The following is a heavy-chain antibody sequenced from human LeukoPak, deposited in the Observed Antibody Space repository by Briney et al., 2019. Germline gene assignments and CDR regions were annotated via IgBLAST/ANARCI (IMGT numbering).Heavy chain of an antibody. CDR1: GFTFSSYG. V-gene: IGHV3-30*18. Sequence: GGSLRLSCAASGFTFSSYGMHWVRQAPGKGLEWVAVISYDGSNKYYADSVKGGFTISRDNSKNTLYLQMNSLRAEDTAVYYCAKDQEVGQWLAAPTDYWGQGTLVTVSS. CDR2: ISYDGSNK. D-gene: IGHD6-19*01. J-gene: IGHJ4*02. CDR3: AKDQEVGQWLAAPTDY.